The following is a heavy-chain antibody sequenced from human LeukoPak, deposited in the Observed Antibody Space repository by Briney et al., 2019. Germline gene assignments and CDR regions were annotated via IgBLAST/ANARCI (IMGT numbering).Heavy chain of an antibody. D-gene: IGHD3-10*01. CDR2: INHSGST. CDR1: GGSFSGYY. J-gene: IGHJ4*02. V-gene: IGHV4-34*01. CDR3: ARGSGKY. Sequence: SETLSLTCAVYGGSFSGYYWSWIRQPPGKGLEWIGEINHSGSTNYNPSLKSRVTISVDTSKNQFSLKLSSVTAADTAVYCCARGSGKYWGQGTLVTVSS.